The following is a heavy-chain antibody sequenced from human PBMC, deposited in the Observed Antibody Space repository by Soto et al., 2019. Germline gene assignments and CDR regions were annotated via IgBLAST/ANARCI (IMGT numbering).Heavy chain of an antibody. Sequence: GGSLRLSCAASGFTFSSYGMHWVRQAPGKGLEWVAVIWYDGSNKYYADSVKGRFSISRDNSKNTLYLQMNSLRVEDTAVYYCARGGGHNLEYWGQGALVTVSS. V-gene: IGHV3-33*01. CDR3: ARGGGHNLEY. CDR2: IWYDGSNK. D-gene: IGHD1-1*01. CDR1: GFTFSSYG. J-gene: IGHJ4*02.